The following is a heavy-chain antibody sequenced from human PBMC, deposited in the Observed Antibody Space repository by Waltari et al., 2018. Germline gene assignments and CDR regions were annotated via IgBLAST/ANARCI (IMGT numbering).Heavy chain of an antibody. Sequence: EVQLSESGGGLVQPGGSLSLACAPSGLTLSSYGMSWVRQAPGKGLEWVADIRDNGNTHYADSVKGRFTISRDISNSIVYLQMQSLRDEDTALYYCVGARDTPWGQGTLVTVSS. V-gene: IGHV3-23*01. J-gene: IGHJ5*02. CDR3: VGARDTP. CDR1: GLTLSSYG. CDR2: IRDNGNT. D-gene: IGHD2-21*01.